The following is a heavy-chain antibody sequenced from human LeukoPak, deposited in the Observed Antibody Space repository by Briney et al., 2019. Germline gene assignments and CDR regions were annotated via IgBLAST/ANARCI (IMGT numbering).Heavy chain of an antibody. CDR1: GFTFSSYG. CDR2: ISYDGSNK. CDR3: AKDRGSSWYEAYYYGMDV. V-gene: IGHV3-30*18. J-gene: IGHJ6*02. D-gene: IGHD6-13*01. Sequence: PGGSLRLSCAASGFTFSSYGMHWVRQAPGKGLEWVAVISYDGSNKYYADSVKGRFTISRDNSKNTLYLQMNSLRAEDTAVYYCAKDRGSSWYEAYYYGMDVWGQGTTVTVSS.